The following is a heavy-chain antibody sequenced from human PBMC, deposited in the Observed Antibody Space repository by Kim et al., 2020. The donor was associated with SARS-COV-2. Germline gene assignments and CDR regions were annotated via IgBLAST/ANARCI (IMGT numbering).Heavy chain of an antibody. J-gene: IGHJ6*02. CDR1: GYSFTSYW. D-gene: IGHD5-12*01. CDR3: ARVTVRGYSGYDWGYRLLSDKTPGPDYYYGMDV. CDR2: IDPSDSYT. Sequence: GESLKISCKGSGYSFTSYWISWVRQMPGKGLEWMGRIDPSDSYTNYSPSFQGHVTISADKSISTAYLQWSSLKASDTAMYYGARVTVRGYSGYDWGYRLLSDKTPGPDYYYGMDVWGQGTTVTVSS. V-gene: IGHV5-10-1*01.